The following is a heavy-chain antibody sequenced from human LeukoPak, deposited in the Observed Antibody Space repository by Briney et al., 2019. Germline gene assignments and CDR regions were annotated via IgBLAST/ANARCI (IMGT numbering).Heavy chain of an antibody. Sequence: SVKVSCKASGGTFSSYAISWVRQAPGQGLEWMGGIIPIFGTANYAQKFQGRVTITTDESTSTAYMELSSLRSEDTAVYYCARSFGKQQLVLPGGYWGQGTLVTVSS. CDR1: GGTFSSYA. CDR3: ARSFGKQQLVLPGGY. J-gene: IGHJ4*02. V-gene: IGHV1-69*05. CDR2: IIPIFGTA. D-gene: IGHD6-13*01.